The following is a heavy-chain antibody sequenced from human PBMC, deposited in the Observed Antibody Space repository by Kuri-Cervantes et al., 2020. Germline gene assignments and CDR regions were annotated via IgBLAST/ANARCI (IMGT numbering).Heavy chain of an antibody. Sequence: ASVKVSCKASGYTFTGYYAHWVRQAPGQGLEWMGWINPNSGGTNYAQKFQGRVTMTRDTSISTAYMELSRLRSDDTAVYYCATSLTQPRDCSSTSCYFDYWGQGTLVTVSS. J-gene: IGHJ4*02. D-gene: IGHD2-2*01. CDR2: INPNSGGT. CDR3: ATSLTQPRDCSSTSCYFDY. V-gene: IGHV1-2*02. CDR1: GYTFTGYY.